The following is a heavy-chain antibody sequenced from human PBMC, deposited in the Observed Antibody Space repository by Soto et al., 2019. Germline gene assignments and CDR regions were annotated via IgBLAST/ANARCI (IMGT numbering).Heavy chain of an antibody. CDR1: GYSFTSYW. V-gene: IGHV5-51*01. Sequence: PGESLKISCKGSGYSFTSYWIGWVRQMPGKGLEWMGIIYPGNSDTRYSPSFQGQVTISANTSISTAYLQWSSLKASDTAMYYCARHFLREQPHDFWGQGTLVTVSS. D-gene: IGHD6-13*01. J-gene: IGHJ4*02. CDR3: ARHFLREQPHDF. CDR2: IYPGNSDT.